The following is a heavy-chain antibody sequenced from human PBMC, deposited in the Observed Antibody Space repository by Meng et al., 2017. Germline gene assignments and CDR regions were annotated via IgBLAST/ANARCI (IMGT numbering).Heavy chain of an antibody. D-gene: IGHD5-18*01. CDR2: IYYSGST. Sequence: VELQESGPGLVKPSQTLSLTCTVSGGCISSGGYYWSWIRQHPGKGLEWIGYIYYSGSTYYNPSLKSLVTISVDTSKNQFSLKLSSVTAADTAVYYCARADRRVGSYGPNWFDPWGQGTLVTVSS. CDR1: GGCISSGGYY. CDR3: ARADRRVGSYGPNWFDP. V-gene: IGHV4-31*01. J-gene: IGHJ5*02.